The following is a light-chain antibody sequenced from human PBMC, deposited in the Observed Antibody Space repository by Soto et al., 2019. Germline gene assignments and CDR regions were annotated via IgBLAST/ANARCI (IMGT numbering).Light chain of an antibody. Sequence: QSALTQPASVSGSPGQSITISCTGTSSDVGGYNYVSWYQQHPGKAPKLMIYEVSNRPSGVSNRFSGSKSGNTASLTISGLQAEDEADYYCSSYTSSSTSFGGGTK. CDR3: SSYTSSSTS. V-gene: IGLV2-14*01. J-gene: IGLJ3*02. CDR2: EVS. CDR1: SSDVGGYNY.